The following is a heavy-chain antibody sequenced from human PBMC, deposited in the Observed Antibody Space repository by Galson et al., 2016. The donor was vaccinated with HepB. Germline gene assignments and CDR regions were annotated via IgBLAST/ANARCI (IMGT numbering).Heavy chain of an antibody. CDR3: ARNLRYLSGTYYFFDY. D-gene: IGHD1-26*01. Sequence: SLRLSCAVSGITFSDYYMSWIRQAPGKGLECISCISSSGSTMYYADSVKGRFTISRDNAKNSLFLQMNSLRAEDTAVYYCARNLRYLSGTYYFFDYWGQGTLVTVSS. CDR2: ISSSGSTM. CDR1: GITFSDYY. V-gene: IGHV3-11*01. J-gene: IGHJ4*02.